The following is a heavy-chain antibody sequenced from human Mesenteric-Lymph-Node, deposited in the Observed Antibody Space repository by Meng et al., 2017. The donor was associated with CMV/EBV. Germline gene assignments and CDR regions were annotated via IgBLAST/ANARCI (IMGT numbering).Heavy chain of an antibody. J-gene: IGHJ4*02. CDR2: LYYRGST. CDR1: GGSISSVDYY. CDR3: ASVKCSGGSCYWIDY. V-gene: IGHV4-30-4*01. Sequence: SGGSISSVDYYWSCLRQPPGKGLEWIGYLYYRGSTYYPPSLKSRVTISVDTSKNQFSLQLTSVTAADTAVYYCASVKCSGGSCYWIDYWGQGTLVTVSS. D-gene: IGHD2-15*01.